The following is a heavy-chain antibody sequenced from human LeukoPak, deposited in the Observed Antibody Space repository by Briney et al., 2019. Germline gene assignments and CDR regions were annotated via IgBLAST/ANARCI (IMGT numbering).Heavy chain of an antibody. D-gene: IGHD6-19*01. V-gene: IGHV1-8*01. CDR1: GYTFTSYD. CDR2: MNPISGNT. Sequence: ASVKVSCKASGYTFTSYDINWVRQATGQGLEWMGWMNPISGNTGYAQKFQGRVTMTRNTSISTAYMELSSLRSEDTAVYYCARGRKAVAGFGFDYWGQGTLVTVSS. J-gene: IGHJ4*02. CDR3: ARGRKAVAGFGFDY.